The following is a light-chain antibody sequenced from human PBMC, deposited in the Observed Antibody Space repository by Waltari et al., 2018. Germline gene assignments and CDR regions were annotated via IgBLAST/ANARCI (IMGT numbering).Light chain of an antibody. V-gene: IGLV2-8*01. CDR2: DVS. Sequence: QSALTQPPSASGSPGQSVTISCTGTPIDIGGYKFVSWFQQHPGKAPKLVIYDVSERPSGVPDRFSGSKSGSTATLTVSGLQAEDEADYYCSSYGGKNNLIFGGGTTLTVL. J-gene: IGLJ2*01. CDR3: SSYGGKNNLI. CDR1: PIDIGGYKF.